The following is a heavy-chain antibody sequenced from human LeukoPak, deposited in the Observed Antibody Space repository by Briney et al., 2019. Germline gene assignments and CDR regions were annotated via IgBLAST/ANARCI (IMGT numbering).Heavy chain of an antibody. CDR1: GGTFSSYA. J-gene: IGHJ5*02. D-gene: IGHD2-15*01. CDR3: ARAIVVVVAATPALNWFDP. V-gene: IGHV1-69*13. CDR2: IIPIFGTA. Sequence: SVKVSCKASGGTFSSYAISWVRQAPGQGLEWMGGIIPIFGTANYAQKFQGRVTITADESTSTAYMELSSLRSEDTAVYYCARAIVVVVAATPALNWFDPWGQGTLVTVSS.